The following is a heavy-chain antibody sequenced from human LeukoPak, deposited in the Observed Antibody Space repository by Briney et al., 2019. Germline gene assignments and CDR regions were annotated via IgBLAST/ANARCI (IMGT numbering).Heavy chain of an antibody. CDR1: GFTFTSYW. Sequence: GGSLRLSCAASGFTFTSYWMHWVRQAPGKGRVWVSRINSDGSSTSYADSVKGRFTISRDNAKNTLYLQMNSLRAEDTAVYYCAKGKDSYGSLPFDYWGQGTLVTVSS. V-gene: IGHV3-74*01. D-gene: IGHD5-18*01. CDR3: AKGKDSYGSLPFDY. CDR2: INSDGSST. J-gene: IGHJ4*02.